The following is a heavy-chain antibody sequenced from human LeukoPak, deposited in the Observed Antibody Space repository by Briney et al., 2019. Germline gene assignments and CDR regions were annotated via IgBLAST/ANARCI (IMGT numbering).Heavy chain of an antibody. CDR3: AQTSMVRGVISWFDP. D-gene: IGHD3-10*01. J-gene: IGHJ5*02. CDR2: IYPGDSDT. V-gene: IGHV5-51*01. CDR1: GYSFTSYW. Sequence: GESLQISCKGSGYSFTSYWIGWVRQVPGKGLEWMGIIYPGDSDTRYSPSFQGQVTISADKSISTAYLQWSSLKASDTAMYYCAQTSMVRGVISWFDPWGQGTLVTVSS.